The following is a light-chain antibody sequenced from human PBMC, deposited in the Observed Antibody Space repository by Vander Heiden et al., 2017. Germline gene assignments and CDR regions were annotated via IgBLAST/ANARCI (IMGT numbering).Light chain of an antibody. V-gene: IGLV2-14*01. CDR1: SSDVGGYNY. J-gene: IGLJ2*01. CDR2: DVS. Sequence: SALTQPAPVSASPVQSITSPCPGTSSDVGGYNYGSWYQQHPGKAPKLMIYDVSKRPSGVSNRFSGSKSGNTASLTISGLQAEDEADYYCSSYTSSSTLGVFGGGTKLTVL. CDR3: SSYTSSSTLGV.